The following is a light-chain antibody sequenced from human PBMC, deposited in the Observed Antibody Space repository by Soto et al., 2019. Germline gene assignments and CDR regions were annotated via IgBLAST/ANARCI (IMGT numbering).Light chain of an antibody. CDR2: DVN. V-gene: IGLV2-11*01. CDR1: SSDVGGYNY. Sequence: QSALTQPRSVSGSPGQSVTISCTGTSSDVGGYNYVSWYQQHPGKVPKLMIYDVNKRPSGVPDRFSGSKSGNTASLTISGLQAEDEADYDCCSYAGSYTLVFGTGTKLTVL. J-gene: IGLJ1*01. CDR3: CSYAGSYTLV.